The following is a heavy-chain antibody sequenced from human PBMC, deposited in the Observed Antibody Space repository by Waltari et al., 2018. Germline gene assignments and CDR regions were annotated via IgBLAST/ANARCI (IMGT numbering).Heavy chain of an antibody. CDR1: GFTFGSYW. J-gene: IGHJ4*02. Sequence: EVQLVESGGGLVQPGGSVRLYCAASGFTFGSYWMSWVRQAPGKGLEWVANIQEDGSEKNYVDSVKGRFTISRDNAKNSLYLQMNSLRAEDTAVYFCARDNSSSWYFFDYWGQGTVVTVSS. D-gene: IGHD6-13*01. CDR2: IQEDGSEK. V-gene: IGHV3-7*01. CDR3: ARDNSSSWYFFDY.